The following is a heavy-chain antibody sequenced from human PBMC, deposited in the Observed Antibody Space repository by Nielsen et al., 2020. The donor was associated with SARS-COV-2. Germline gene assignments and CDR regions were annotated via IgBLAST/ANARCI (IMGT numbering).Heavy chain of an antibody. CDR2: INPNSGGT. J-gene: IGHJ4*02. CDR3: AREARPLYDSSGYQFDY. V-gene: IGHV1-2*04. CDR1: GYTFTGYY. D-gene: IGHD3-22*01. Sequence: ASVKVSCKASGYTFTGYYMHWVRQAPGQGLEWMGWINPNSGGTNYAQKFQGWVTMTRDTSISTAYMELSRLRSEDTAVYYCAREARPLYDSSGYQFDYWGQGTLVTVSS.